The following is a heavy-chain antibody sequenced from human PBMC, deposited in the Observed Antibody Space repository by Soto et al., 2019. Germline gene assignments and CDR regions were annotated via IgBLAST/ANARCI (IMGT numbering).Heavy chain of an antibody. D-gene: IGHD2-2*01. Sequence: NPSEALSLTCNVSGGSVSTYYWSWVRQPPGKGLEWIGCILYRGVINYNPSLKSRVTMSVDTSKNHFSLNLRSVTTADTAVYYCEREPARDSGLWGQGALVTVSS. CDR1: GGSVSTYY. CDR2: ILYRGVI. V-gene: IGHV4-59*02. J-gene: IGHJ4*02. CDR3: EREPARDSGL.